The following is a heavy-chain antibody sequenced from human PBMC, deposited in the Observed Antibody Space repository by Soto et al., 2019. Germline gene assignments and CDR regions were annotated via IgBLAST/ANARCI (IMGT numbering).Heavy chain of an antibody. V-gene: IGHV3-64D*08. D-gene: IGHD5-18*01. CDR3: VKDSRTWIQLWLTEYYYYGMDV. CDR2: ISSNGGST. J-gene: IGHJ6*02. Sequence: PVGSLRLSCSASGFTFSSYAMHWVRQAPGKGLEYVSAISSNGGSTYYADSVKGRFTISRDNSKNTLYLQMSSLRAEDTAVYYCVKDSRTWIQLWLTEYYYYGMDVWGQGTTVTVSS. CDR1: GFTFSSYA.